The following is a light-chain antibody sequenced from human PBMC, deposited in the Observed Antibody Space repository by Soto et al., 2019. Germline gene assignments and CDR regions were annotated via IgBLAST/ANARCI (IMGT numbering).Light chain of an antibody. Sequence: EMAMAQYPASPSVTPGERATVSCRASQSVSSNLAWYQQKPGQAPRLLIYGASNRATGIPERFSGSGSGTDFTLTISSLEPEDSAVYYCQQYGTAPITFGQGTRLEIK. CDR3: QQYGTAPIT. V-gene: IGKV3-20*01. J-gene: IGKJ5*01. CDR2: GAS. CDR1: QSVSSN.